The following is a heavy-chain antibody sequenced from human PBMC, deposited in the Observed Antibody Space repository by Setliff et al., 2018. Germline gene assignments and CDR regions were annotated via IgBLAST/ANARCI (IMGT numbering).Heavy chain of an antibody. CDR2: TNPDGDEI. CDR3: AKGGHVDY. V-gene: IGHV3-7*03. Sequence: GGSLRLSCAGSGVTVNKPWMSWVRQAPGKGLEWVALTNPDGDEIHYVDSVKGRFTISRDNAKNSLFLQISSLRTEDTAVYYCAKGGHVDYCGQGTLVTVSS. J-gene: IGHJ4*02. CDR1: GVTVNKPW.